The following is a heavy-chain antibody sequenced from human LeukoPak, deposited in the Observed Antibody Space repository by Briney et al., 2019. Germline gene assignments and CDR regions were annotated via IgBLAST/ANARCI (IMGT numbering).Heavy chain of an antibody. CDR1: GFTFSSYV. CDR3: ARVGSYHDILTGQNWFDP. Sequence: GGSLRLSCAASGFTFSSYVMHWVRQAPGKGLEWVSYISSSSSTIYYPDSLKGRFTISRDNAKNSLYLQMNSLRTEDTAVYYCARVGSYHDILTGQNWFDPWGQGTLVTVSS. D-gene: IGHD3-9*01. CDR2: ISSSSSTI. V-gene: IGHV3-48*01. J-gene: IGHJ5*02.